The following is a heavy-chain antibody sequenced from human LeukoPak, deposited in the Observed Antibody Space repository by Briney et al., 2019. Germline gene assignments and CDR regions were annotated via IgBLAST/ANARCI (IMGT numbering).Heavy chain of an antibody. CDR3: ASNPLWFGELLYF. D-gene: IGHD3-10*01. Sequence: SETLSLTCAVYGGSFSGYYWSWIRQPPGKGLEWIGEINHSGSTNYNPSLKSRVTISVDTSKNQFSLKLSFVTAADTAVYYCASNPLWFGELLYFWGQGTLVTVSS. V-gene: IGHV4-34*01. CDR1: GGSFSGYY. J-gene: IGHJ4*02. CDR2: INHSGST.